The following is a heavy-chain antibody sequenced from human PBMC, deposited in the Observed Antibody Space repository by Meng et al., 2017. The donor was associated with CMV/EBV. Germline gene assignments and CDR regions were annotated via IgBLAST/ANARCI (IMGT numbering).Heavy chain of an antibody. CDR3: ARETIFGVVIIWDWFDP. V-gene: IGHV6-1*01. CDR2: TYYGSKWYN. Sequence: SQTLSLTCAISGDSVSSNSAAWNWIRQSPSRGLEWLGRTYYGSKWYNDYAVSVKSRITINPDTSKNQFSLQLNSVTPEDTAVYYCARETIFGVVIIWDWFDPWGQGTLVTVSS. J-gene: IGHJ5*02. CDR1: GDSVSSNSAA. D-gene: IGHD3-3*01.